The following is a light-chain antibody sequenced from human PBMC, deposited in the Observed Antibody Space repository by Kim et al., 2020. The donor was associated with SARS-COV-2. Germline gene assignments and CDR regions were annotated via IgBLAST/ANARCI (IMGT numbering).Light chain of an antibody. J-gene: IGLJ3*02. CDR2: RNN. CDR1: GSNIGSNF. CDR3: AAWDDSLGGPV. V-gene: IGLV1-47*01. Sequence: QSAPTQAPSASATPGQRVTISCSGSGSNIGSNFVYWYQHLPRTAPKLLIYRNNERPSGVPDRFSGSKSGTSASLAISGLRSEDEADYFCAAWDDSLGGPVFGGGTQLTVL.